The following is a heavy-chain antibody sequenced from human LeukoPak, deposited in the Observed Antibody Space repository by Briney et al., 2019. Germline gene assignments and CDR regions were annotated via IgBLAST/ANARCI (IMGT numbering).Heavy chain of an antibody. V-gene: IGHV3-64*01. D-gene: IGHD4-17*01. Sequence: PGGSLRLYCAASGFTFSSYAMHWVRQAPGKGLEYVSAISSNGGSTYYANSVKGRFTISRDNSKNTLYLQMGSLRAEDMAVYYCARSKYYGEYCDYWGQGTLVTVSS. J-gene: IGHJ4*02. CDR1: GFTFSSYA. CDR2: ISSNGGST. CDR3: ARSKYYGEYCDY.